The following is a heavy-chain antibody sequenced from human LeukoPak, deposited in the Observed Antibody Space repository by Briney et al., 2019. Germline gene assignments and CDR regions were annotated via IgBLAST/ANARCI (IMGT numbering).Heavy chain of an antibody. J-gene: IGHJ4*02. Sequence: SETLSLTCAVSGYSISSGYYWGWIRQPPGKGLEWIGSIYHSGSTYYNPSLKSRVTISVDTSKNQFSLKLSSVTAAGTAVYYCARQKGGYSSGWYLGWEFDYWGQGTLVTVSS. CDR1: GYSISSGYY. D-gene: IGHD6-19*01. V-gene: IGHV4-38-2*01. CDR2: IYHSGST. CDR3: ARQKGGYSSGWYLGWEFDY.